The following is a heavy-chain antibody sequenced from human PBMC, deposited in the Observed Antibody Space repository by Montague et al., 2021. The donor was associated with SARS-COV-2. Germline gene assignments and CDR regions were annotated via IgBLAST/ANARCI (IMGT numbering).Heavy chain of an antibody. J-gene: IGHJ4*02. CDR1: GDSISTDNW. CDR3: ARKGGGRSDLAY. Sequence: SETLSLTCVVYGDSISTDNWWTMGRPPAGKRLGRGEEIHHTGRTKYKPSLTSRVSISVDKYCNQFSLRLTSVTAADTAIYYCARKGGGRSDLAYWGQGTLVTVSS. CDR2: IHHTGRT. D-gene: IGHD1-26*01. V-gene: IGHV4-4*02.